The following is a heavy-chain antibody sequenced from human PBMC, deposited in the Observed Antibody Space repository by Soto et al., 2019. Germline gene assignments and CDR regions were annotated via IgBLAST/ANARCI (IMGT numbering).Heavy chain of an antibody. J-gene: IGHJ4*02. V-gene: IGHV4-31*03. D-gene: IGHD2-8*02. Sequence: SETLSLTCTVSGGSISSGGYYWSWIRQHPGKGLEWIGYIYYSGSTYYNPSLKSRVTISVDTSKNQFSLKLTSVTAADTAVYYCARDKITGLFDYWGQGALVTVSS. CDR2: IYYSGST. CDR3: ARDKITGLFDY. CDR1: GGSISSGGYY.